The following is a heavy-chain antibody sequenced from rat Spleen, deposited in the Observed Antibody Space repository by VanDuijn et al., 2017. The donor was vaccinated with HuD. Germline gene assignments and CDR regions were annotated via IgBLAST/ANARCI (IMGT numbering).Heavy chain of an antibody. V-gene: IGHV5-22*01. CDR3: VRHIYGSYVGWFAY. Sequence: EVQLVESGGVLVQPGRSLKLSCTASGFTFSDYYIAWVRQAPKKGLEWVASISYEGRSTYYGDSVKGRFTISRDNAKSTLYLQMNSLRSEDTATYYCVRHIYGSYVGWFAYWGQGTLVTVSS. CDR2: ISYEGRST. D-gene: IGHD1-3*01. CDR1: GFTFSDYY. J-gene: IGHJ3*01.